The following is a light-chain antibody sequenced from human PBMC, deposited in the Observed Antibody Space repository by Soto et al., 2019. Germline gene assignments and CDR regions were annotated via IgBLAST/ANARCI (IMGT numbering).Light chain of an antibody. Sequence: EIVLTQSPGTLSLSPGERATLSCRASQSVSSSYLAWYQQKPGQAPRLLIYGASSRATGIPDRFSGSGSGTDFTLTISRLEPEDFAVYYSQQYGSSPKTCGQGTKVEIK. CDR2: GAS. V-gene: IGKV3-20*01. J-gene: IGKJ1*01. CDR3: QQYGSSPKT. CDR1: QSVSSSY.